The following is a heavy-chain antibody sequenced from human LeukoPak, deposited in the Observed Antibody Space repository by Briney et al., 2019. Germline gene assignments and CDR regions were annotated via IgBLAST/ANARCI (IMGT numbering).Heavy chain of an antibody. Sequence: SEPVSLTCTVSGGSISSGGYYWSWIRQHPGKGLEWIGYIYYSGSTYYNPSLKSRVTISVDTSKNQFSLKLSSVTAADTAVYYCAREVRHYSRGGYYFDYWGQGNPVSLYS. D-gene: IGHD6-13*01. CDR3: AREVRHYSRGGYYFDY. CDR2: IYYSGST. J-gene: IGHJ4*02. CDR1: GGSISSGGYY. V-gene: IGHV4-31*03.